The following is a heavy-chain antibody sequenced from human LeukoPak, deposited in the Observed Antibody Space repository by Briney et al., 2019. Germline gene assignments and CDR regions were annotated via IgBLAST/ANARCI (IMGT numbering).Heavy chain of an antibody. J-gene: IGHJ4*02. D-gene: IGHD6-19*01. CDR3: ARGGYFSGWYRFDY. CDR2: IYYSGST. V-gene: IGHV4-59*01. CDR1: GDSISSYY. Sequence: SETLSLTCTVSGDSISSYYWSWIRQPPGKGLEWIGYIYYSGSTNYNPSLKSRVTISVDTPKNQFSLKLSSVTAADTAVYYCARGGYFSGWYRFDYWGQGTLVTVSS.